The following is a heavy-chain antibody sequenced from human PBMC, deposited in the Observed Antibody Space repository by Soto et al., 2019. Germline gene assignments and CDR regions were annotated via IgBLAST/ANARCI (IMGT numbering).Heavy chain of an antibody. J-gene: IGHJ4*02. CDR1: GGSISSNNYY. CDR2: IYYSGST. CDR3: ARRGSASYHAY. D-gene: IGHD3-10*01. V-gene: IGHV4-39*01. Sequence: PSETLSLTCTVSGGSISSNNYYWGWIRQPPGKGLEWLEWIGTIYYSGSTYYNPSLKSRVTISVDTSKNQFSLKLSSVTAADTVVYYCARRGSASYHAYWGQGTLVTVSS.